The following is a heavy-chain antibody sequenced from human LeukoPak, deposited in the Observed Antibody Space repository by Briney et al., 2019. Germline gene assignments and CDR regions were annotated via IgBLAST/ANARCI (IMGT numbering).Heavy chain of an antibody. D-gene: IGHD2-8*01. Sequence: PGGSLRLSCAASGFTFSSYAMSWVRQAPGKGLEWVSAISGSGGSTYYADSVKGRFTISRDNSKNTLYLQMNSLRAEDTAVYYCAKLEDCTYGVCYFNWFDPWGQGTLVTVSS. CDR1: GFTFSSYA. J-gene: IGHJ5*02. V-gene: IGHV3-23*01. CDR2: ISGSGGST. CDR3: AKLEDCTYGVCYFNWFDP.